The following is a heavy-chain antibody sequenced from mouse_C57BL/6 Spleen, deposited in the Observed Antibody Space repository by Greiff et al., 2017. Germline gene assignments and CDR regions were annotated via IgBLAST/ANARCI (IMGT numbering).Heavy chain of an antibody. Sequence: EVQLQQSGPELVKPGASVQISCKASGYTFTDYYMNWVKQSHGKSLEWIGDINPNNGGTSYNQKFKGKATLTVDKSSSTAYMELRSLTSEDSAVYYCARELGRRAMDYWGQGTSVTVSS. CDR1: GYTFTDYY. D-gene: IGHD4-1*01. CDR2: INPNNGGT. J-gene: IGHJ4*01. V-gene: IGHV1-26*01. CDR3: ARELGRRAMDY.